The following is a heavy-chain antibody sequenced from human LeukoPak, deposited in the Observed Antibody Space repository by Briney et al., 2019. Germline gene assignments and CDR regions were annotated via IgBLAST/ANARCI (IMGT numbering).Heavy chain of an antibody. J-gene: IGHJ4*02. CDR1: GDSISSGNYY. V-gene: IGHV4-30-4*01. CDR2: IYYSEST. D-gene: IGHD4-17*01. Sequence: SETLSLTCTVSGDSISSGNYYWTWIRQPPGKGLEWIGYIYYSESTFYNPSLKSRVTISVDTSKNQFSLKLSSVTAADTAVYYCARTKQSYYGDPGRYFDYWGQGTLVTVSS. CDR3: ARTKQSYYGDPGRYFDY.